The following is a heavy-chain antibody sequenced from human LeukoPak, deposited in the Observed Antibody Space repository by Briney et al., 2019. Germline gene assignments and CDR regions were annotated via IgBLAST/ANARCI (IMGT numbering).Heavy chain of an antibody. CDR1: GGSISSGGYY. J-gene: IGHJ5*02. CDR3: ARHYYDFWSGYYGPGGKSAPNWFDP. CDR2: IYHSGST. D-gene: IGHD3-3*01. Sequence: SQTLSLTCTVSGGSISSGGYYWSWIRQPPGKGLEWIGYIYHSGSTYYNPSLKSRVTISVDTSKNQFSLKLSSVTAADTAVYYCARHYYDFWSGYYGPGGKSAPNWFDPWGQGTLVTVSS. V-gene: IGHV4-30-2*03.